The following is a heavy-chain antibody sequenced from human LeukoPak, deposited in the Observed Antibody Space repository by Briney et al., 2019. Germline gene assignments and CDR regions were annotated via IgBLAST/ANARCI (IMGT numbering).Heavy chain of an antibody. V-gene: IGHV3-23*01. D-gene: IGHD4-17*01. Sequence: GGSLRLSCAASGFTFSSYAMSWVRQAPGKGLEWVSAISGSGGSTYYADSVKGRFTISRDNSKNTLYLQMSSLRAEDTAVYYCAKSTVHTREYFDYWGQGTLVTVSS. CDR1: GFTFSSYA. J-gene: IGHJ4*02. CDR3: AKSTVHTREYFDY. CDR2: ISGSGGST.